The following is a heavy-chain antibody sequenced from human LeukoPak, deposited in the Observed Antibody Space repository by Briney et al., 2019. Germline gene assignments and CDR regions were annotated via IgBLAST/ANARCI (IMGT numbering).Heavy chain of an antibody. V-gene: IGHV1-18*01. Sequence: GASVKVSCKASGYTFTSYGISWVRQAPGQELEWMGWISAYNGNTNYAQKLQGRVTRTTDPSTSTAYMELRSLRSDDTAVYYCARGPVVPAAIWPPDYWGQGTLVTVSS. CDR2: ISAYNGNT. D-gene: IGHD2-2*02. J-gene: IGHJ4*02. CDR3: ARGPVVPAAIWPPDY. CDR1: GYTFTSYG.